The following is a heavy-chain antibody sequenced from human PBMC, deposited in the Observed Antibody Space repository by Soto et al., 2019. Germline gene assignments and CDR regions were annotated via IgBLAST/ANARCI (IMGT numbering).Heavy chain of an antibody. Sequence: PGGSLRLSCAASGFTFSSYSMNWVRQAPGKGLEWVSSISSSSSYIYYADSVKGRFTISRDNAKNSLYLQMNSMRAEDTAVYDRARNGGPEKAAEYYYYGMDVWGQGTTVTVSS. J-gene: IGHJ6*02. CDR1: GFTFSSYS. D-gene: IGHD2-8*01. V-gene: IGHV3-21*01. CDR2: ISSSSSYI. CDR3: ARNGGPEKAAEYYYYGMDV.